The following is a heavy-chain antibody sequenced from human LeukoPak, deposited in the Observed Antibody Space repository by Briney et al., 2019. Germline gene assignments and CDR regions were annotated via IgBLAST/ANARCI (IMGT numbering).Heavy chain of an antibody. D-gene: IGHD3-10*01. CDR2: ISSSSSYI. J-gene: IGHJ5*02. CDR3: ARERGSGSYNWDNWFDP. Sequence: ETLSLTCTVSGGSISSSSYYWGWIRQPPGKGLEWVSSISSSSSYIYYADSVKGRFTISRDNAKNSLYLQMNSLRAEDTAVYYCARERGSGSYNWDNWFDPWGQGTLVTVSS. CDR1: GGSISSSS. V-gene: IGHV3-21*01.